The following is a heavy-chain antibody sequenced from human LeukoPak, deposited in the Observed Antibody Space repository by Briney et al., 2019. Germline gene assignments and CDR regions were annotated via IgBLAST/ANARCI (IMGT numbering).Heavy chain of an antibody. CDR1: GYRFTNYW. Sequence: GGALKISCKGSGYRFTNYWIGWGRQMPGKGLEGMGIIYPGDSDTRYSPSFQGQVTISADQSIRHSYLPWSSLKASDTPRHYFGRGGAGIGLFLDRGQGTLVTVYS. D-gene: IGHD1-26*01. CDR2: IYPGDSDT. J-gene: IGHJ4*02. V-gene: IGHV5-51*01. CDR3: GRGGAGIGLFLD.